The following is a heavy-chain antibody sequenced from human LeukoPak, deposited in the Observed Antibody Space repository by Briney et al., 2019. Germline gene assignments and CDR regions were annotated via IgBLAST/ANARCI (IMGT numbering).Heavy chain of an antibody. J-gene: IGHJ4*02. D-gene: IGHD6-13*01. CDR1: GYSISSGYY. Sequence: SETLSLTCTVSGYSISSGYYWGWIRQPPGKGLEWIGSIYHSGSTYYNPSLKSRVTISVDTSKNQFSLKLSSVTAADTAVYYCARDGLAAAGTNYWGQGTLVTVSS. V-gene: IGHV4-38-2*02. CDR2: IYHSGST. CDR3: ARDGLAAAGTNY.